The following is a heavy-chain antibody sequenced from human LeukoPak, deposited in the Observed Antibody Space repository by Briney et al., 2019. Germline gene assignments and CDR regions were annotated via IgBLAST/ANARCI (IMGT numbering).Heavy chain of an antibody. CDR1: GFTFSSYA. CDR3: ARDSEVGATTFDY. Sequence: GRSLRLSCAASGFTFSSYAMHWVRQAPGKGLEWVAVISYDGSSKYYADSVKGRFTISRDNSKNTLYLQMNSLRAEDTAVYYCARDSEVGATTFDYWGQGTLVTVSS. V-gene: IGHV3-30-3*01. CDR2: ISYDGSSK. D-gene: IGHD1-26*01. J-gene: IGHJ4*02.